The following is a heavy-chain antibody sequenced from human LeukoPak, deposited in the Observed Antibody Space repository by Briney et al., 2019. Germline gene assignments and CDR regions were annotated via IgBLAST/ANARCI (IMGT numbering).Heavy chain of an antibody. V-gene: IGHV3-64*01. CDR3: ARGPPPRDIVVVPAASPQYFQH. CDR2: ISSNGGST. J-gene: IGHJ1*01. CDR1: GFTFSSYA. D-gene: IGHD2-2*01. Sequence: GGSLRLSCAASGFTFSSYAMHWVGQAPGKGLEYVSAISSNGGSTYYANSVKGRFTISRDNSKNTLYLQMGSLRAEDMAVYYCARGPPPRDIVVVPAASPQYFQHWGQGTLVTVSS.